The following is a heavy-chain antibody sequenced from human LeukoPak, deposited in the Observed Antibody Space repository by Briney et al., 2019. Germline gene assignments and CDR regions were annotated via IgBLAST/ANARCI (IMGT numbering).Heavy chain of an antibody. V-gene: IGHV3-23*01. CDR1: GFSFGNYA. Sequence: GGSLRLSCVAPGFSFGNYAMSWVRQAPGKGLQWVSQISGTGGATWYAGFARDRFTISRDNSKKTLYLQMSGLRVEDTAMYYCVKDPRDTYGTNWFVSWGQGTLLIVSS. D-gene: IGHD2-21*01. J-gene: IGHJ5*01. CDR3: VKDPRDTYGTNWFVS. CDR2: ISGTGGAT.